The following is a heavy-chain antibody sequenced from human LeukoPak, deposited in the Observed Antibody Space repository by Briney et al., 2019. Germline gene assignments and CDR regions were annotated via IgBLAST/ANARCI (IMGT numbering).Heavy chain of an antibody. Sequence: GSLRLSCAASGFTFSSHNMNWIRQSPGKGLEWIGFMHYSGNTNSNPSLGSRVTISMDTSKNQFSLKMSSVTAADTAVYYCARDSPFEWDVFGDSFDIWGQGTVVTVSS. V-gene: IGHV4-59*11. J-gene: IGHJ3*02. CDR3: ARDSPFEWDVFGDSFDI. CDR2: MHYSGNT. D-gene: IGHD1-26*01. CDR1: GFTFSSHN.